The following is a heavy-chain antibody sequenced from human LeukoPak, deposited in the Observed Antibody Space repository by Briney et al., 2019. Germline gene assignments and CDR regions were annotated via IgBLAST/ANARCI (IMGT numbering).Heavy chain of an antibody. V-gene: IGHV4-61*02. J-gene: IGHJ4*02. Sequence: SSETLSLTCTVSGGSISSGSYYWSWIRQPAGKGLEWIGRIYTSGSTNYNPSLKSRVTISVDTSKNQFSLKLSSVTAADTAVYYCARVYTRGSGSYYGYFDYWGQGTLVTVSS. CDR1: GGSISSGSYY. D-gene: IGHD3-10*01. CDR3: ARVYTRGSGSYYGYFDY. CDR2: IYTSGST.